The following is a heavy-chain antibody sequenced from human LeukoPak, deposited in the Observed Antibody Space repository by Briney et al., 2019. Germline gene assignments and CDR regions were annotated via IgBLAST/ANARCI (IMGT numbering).Heavy chain of an antibody. Sequence: GGSLRLSCAASGFTFSSYAMHWVRQAPGKGLEWVAVISYDGSNKYYADSVKGRFTISRDNSKNTLYLQMNSLRAEDTAVYSCARDFGYYDSSGDLDYWGQGTLVTVSS. CDR2: ISYDGSNK. J-gene: IGHJ4*02. V-gene: IGHV3-30*04. CDR1: GFTFSSYA. D-gene: IGHD3-22*01. CDR3: ARDFGYYDSSGDLDY.